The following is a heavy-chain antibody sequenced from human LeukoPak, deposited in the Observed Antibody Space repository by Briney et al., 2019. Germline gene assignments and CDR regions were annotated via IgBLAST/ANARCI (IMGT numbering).Heavy chain of an antibody. V-gene: IGHV4-34*01. J-gene: IGHJ4*02. CDR2: INHSGST. CDR1: GFPFSSYG. Sequence: PGGSLRLSCAASGFPFSSYGMHWVRQPPGKGLEWIGEINHSGSTNYNPSLKSRVTISVDTSKNQFSLKLSSVTAADTAVYYCARARMVTIVKYYFDYWGQGTLVTVSS. D-gene: IGHD4-23*01. CDR3: ARARMVTIVKYYFDY.